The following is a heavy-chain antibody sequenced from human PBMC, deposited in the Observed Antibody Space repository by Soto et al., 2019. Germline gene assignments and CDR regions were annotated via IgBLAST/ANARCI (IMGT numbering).Heavy chain of an antibody. Sequence: QVQLQESGPGLVKPSQTLSLTCTVSGGSISSGDYYWSWIRQPPGKGLEWIGYIYYSGSTYYNPSLKSRVTIAVDTSKNQFSLKRSSVTAADTAVYYCARGGRGYYSPPSVDAFDIWGQGTMVTVSS. CDR2: IYYSGST. CDR3: ARGGRGYYSPPSVDAFDI. CDR1: GGSISSGDYY. V-gene: IGHV4-30-4*01. J-gene: IGHJ3*02. D-gene: IGHD3-22*01.